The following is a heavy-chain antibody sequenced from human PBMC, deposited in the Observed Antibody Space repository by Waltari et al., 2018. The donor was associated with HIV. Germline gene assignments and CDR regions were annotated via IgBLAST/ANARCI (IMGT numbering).Heavy chain of an antibody. Sequence: QEQLVQSGAEVKKPGASVKVSCKASGYTFTDYYMHWVRQAPGQGLEWMGWINPKSGGTNYAQKVQGRVTMTRDTSISTAYMELSSLRSDDTAVYYCALYCSGGNCFFDYWGQGTLVTVSS. CDR3: ALYCSGGNCFFDY. CDR1: GYTFTDYY. J-gene: IGHJ4*02. V-gene: IGHV1-2*02. D-gene: IGHD2-15*01. CDR2: INPKSGGT.